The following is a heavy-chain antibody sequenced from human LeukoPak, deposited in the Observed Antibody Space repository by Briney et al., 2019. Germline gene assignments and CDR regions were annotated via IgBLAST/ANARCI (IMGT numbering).Heavy chain of an antibody. CDR1: GGSFSGYY. V-gene: IGHV4-34*01. CDR3: ARGSPFFPFDY. Sequence: SETLSLTCAVYGGSFSGYYWSWIRQPPGKGLEWIGEINHSGSTNYNPSLKSRVTISVDTSKNQFSLKLSSVTAADTAVHYCARGSPFFPFDYWGQGTLVTVFS. J-gene: IGHJ4*02. CDR2: INHSGST. D-gene: IGHD3-3*01.